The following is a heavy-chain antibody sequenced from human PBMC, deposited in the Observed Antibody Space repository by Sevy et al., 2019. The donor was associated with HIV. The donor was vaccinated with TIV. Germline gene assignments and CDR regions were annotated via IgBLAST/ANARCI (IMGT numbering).Heavy chain of an antibody. CDR2: IYHSGNT. CDR1: GGSISSGSYS. D-gene: IGHD4-17*01. CDR3: ARDGGTLTTPGAFDI. J-gene: IGHJ3*02. Sequence: SETLSLTCTVSGGSISSGSYSWNWIRQPPGKGLEWIGYIYHSGNTYYNPSLKSRLTISVDKSKNQFSLKLSSVTAADTAMYCCARDGGTLTTPGAFDIWGQGTMVTVSS. V-gene: IGHV4-30-2*01.